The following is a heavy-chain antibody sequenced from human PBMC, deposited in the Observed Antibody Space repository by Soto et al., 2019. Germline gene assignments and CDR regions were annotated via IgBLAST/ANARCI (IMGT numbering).Heavy chain of an antibody. V-gene: IGHV3-74*01. CDR1: GFTFTGHW. CDR3: AREAGYCSTTSCYRRAFDT. Sequence: EVQLVESGGDLVQPGGSLRLSCAASGFTFTGHWMHWVRQVPGKGLVWVARINTKGDSTNYADSVKGRFTISRDSATNTVYLQMNGLGVDDTSVYFCAREAGYCSTTSCYRRAFDTWGQGTMVTVSS. D-gene: IGHD2-2*01. CDR2: INTKGDST. J-gene: IGHJ3*02.